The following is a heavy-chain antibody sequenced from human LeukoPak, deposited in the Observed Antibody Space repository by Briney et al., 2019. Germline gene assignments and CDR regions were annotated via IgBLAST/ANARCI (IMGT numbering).Heavy chain of an antibody. CDR2: ISYDGSNK. CDR1: GFTFSSYA. J-gene: IGHJ6*03. CDR3: ARDPNYYYMDV. Sequence: GRSLRLSCAASGFTFSSYAMHWVRQAPGKGLEWVAVISYDGSNKYYADSVKGRFTISRDNSKNTLYLQMNSLRAEDTAVYYCARDPNYYYMDVWGKGTTVTVSS. V-gene: IGHV3-30*01.